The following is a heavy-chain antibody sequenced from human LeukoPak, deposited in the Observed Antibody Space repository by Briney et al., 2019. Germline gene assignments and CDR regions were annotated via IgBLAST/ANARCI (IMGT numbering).Heavy chain of an antibody. CDR3: VREEITVWPPYPYY. D-gene: IGHD5-24*01. J-gene: IGHJ4*02. CDR1: GYTFSNYY. V-gene: IGHV1-18*04. CDR2: ISGYNGKT. Sequence: ASVKVSCKTSGYTFSNYYITWVRQAPGQGLEWMGWISGYNGKTSYARNLEGRVTMTTDTSTTTGYLELRSLTSDDTAIYYCVREEITVWPPYPYYWGQGTLVTVSS.